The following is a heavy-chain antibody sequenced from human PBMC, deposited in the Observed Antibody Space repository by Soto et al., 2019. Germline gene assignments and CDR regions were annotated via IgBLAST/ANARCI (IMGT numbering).Heavy chain of an antibody. CDR3: ARTAIHWLLYKFRWFDP. CDR1: GYTFTSYG. J-gene: IGHJ5*02. CDR2: ISAYNGNT. D-gene: IGHD3-9*01. V-gene: IGHV1-18*01. Sequence: QVQLVQSGAEVKKPGASVKVSCKPSGYTFTSYGISWVRQAPGQGLEWMGWISAYNGNTNYAQKLQGRVTMTTDTFTSTAYMELSSLRSDDTAVYYCARTAIHWLLYKFRWFDPWGQGTLVTVSS.